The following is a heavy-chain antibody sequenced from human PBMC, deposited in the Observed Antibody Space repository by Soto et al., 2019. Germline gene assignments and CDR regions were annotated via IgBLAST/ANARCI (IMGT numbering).Heavy chain of an antibody. CDR2: IIPMFGTA. CDR3: ASGIQLWLRRINNGYSG. Sequence: QVQLVQSGAEVKKPESSVKVSCKAPGGTFSSYAISWVRQAPGQGLEWMGGIIPMFGTANDAQRFQDRVTITADESTNTVYMELSSLRSEDTAVYFCASGIQLWLRRINNGYSGWAQGTLVTVSS. V-gene: IGHV1-69*12. D-gene: IGHD5-18*01. J-gene: IGHJ4*02. CDR1: GGTFSSYA.